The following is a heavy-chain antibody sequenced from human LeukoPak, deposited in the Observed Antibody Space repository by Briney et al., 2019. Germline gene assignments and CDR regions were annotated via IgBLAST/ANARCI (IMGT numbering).Heavy chain of an antibody. Sequence: SETLSLTCAVYGGSLSHYYWSWIRQPPGKGLEWIGEINHSGSTNYNPSLKSRVTISVDMSKNHFSLELTSVTAADTAVYYCARGPASGSNFAWFDPWGQGTLVTVSS. CDR1: GGSLSHYY. CDR2: INHSGST. J-gene: IGHJ5*02. D-gene: IGHD3-10*01. CDR3: ARGPASGSNFAWFDP. V-gene: IGHV4-34*01.